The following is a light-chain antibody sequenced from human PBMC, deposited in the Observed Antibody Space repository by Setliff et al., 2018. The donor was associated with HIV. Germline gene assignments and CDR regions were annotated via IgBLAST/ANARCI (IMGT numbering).Light chain of an antibody. V-gene: IGLV2-14*02. CDR2: EVD. Sequence: QSVLTQPASVSGSPGQSITISCTGTSSNVGNYNLVSWYQQHPGNAPKLIVYEVDKRPSGVSSRFSGSKSGNTASLAISGLQAEDEADYYCSSYTSSSPYVFGTGTKVTVL. CDR3: SSYTSSSPYV. J-gene: IGLJ1*01. CDR1: SSNVGNYNL.